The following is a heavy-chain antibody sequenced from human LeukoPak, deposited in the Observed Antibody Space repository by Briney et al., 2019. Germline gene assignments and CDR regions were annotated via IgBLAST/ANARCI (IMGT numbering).Heavy chain of an antibody. CDR2: ILYDGSNK. V-gene: IGHV3-30-3*01. J-gene: IGHJ4*02. D-gene: IGHD6-19*01. CDR3: ARSVYSSGWYAFDY. CDR1: GFTFSSYA. Sequence: PGRSLRLSCAASGFTFSSYAMHWVRQAPGKGLEWVAVILYDGSNKNYADSVKGRFTISRDNSKNTLYLQMNSLRAEDTAVYYCARSVYSSGWYAFDYWGQGTLVTASS.